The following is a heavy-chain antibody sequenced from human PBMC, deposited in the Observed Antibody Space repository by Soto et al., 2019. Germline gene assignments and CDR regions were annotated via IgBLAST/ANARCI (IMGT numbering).Heavy chain of an antibody. CDR1: GFTFSGSA. CDR3: TRLARLLESYYYGMDV. D-gene: IGHD3-3*01. V-gene: IGHV3-73*01. J-gene: IGHJ6*02. Sequence: PGGSLRLSCAASGFTFSGSAMHWVRQASGKGLEWVGRIRSKANSYATAYAASVKGRFTISRDDSKNTAYLQMNSLKTEDTAVYYCTRLARLLESYYYGMDVWGQGTTVTVSS. CDR2: IRSKANSYAT.